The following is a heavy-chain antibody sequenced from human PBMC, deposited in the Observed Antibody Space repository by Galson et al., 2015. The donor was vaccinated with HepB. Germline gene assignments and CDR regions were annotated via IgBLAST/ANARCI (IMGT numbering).Heavy chain of an antibody. CDR3: ARDTPIRGVIKGLNWFDP. CDR1: GYTFSNYG. CDR2: ISVYNGDT. D-gene: IGHD3-10*01. Sequence: SVKVSCKASGYTFSNYGISWVRQAPGQGLEWMGWISVYNGDTNNAQKFQGRVTMTTDTSTSTAYMELRSLRSDDTAVYYCARDTPIRGVIKGLNWFDPWGQGTLVTVSP. J-gene: IGHJ5*02. V-gene: IGHV1-18*01.